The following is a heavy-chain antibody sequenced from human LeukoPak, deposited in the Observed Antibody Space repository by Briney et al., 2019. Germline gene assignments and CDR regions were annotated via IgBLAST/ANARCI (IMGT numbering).Heavy chain of an antibody. V-gene: IGHV6-1*01. D-gene: IGHD6-13*01. CDR1: GDSVSSNSAA. CDR2: TYYRSKWYN. CDR3: ATSSSSWYFRFDP. Sequence: SQTLSLTCAISGDSVSSNSAAWNWIRQCPSRGLEWVGRTYYRSKWYNDYAVSVKSRITINPDTSKNQFSLQLNSVTPEDTAVYYCATSSSSWYFRFDPWGQGTLVTVSS. J-gene: IGHJ5*02.